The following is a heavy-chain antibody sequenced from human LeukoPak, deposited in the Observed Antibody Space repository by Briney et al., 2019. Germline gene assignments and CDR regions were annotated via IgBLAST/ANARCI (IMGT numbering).Heavy chain of an antibody. CDR2: IYTSGST. D-gene: IGHD3-9*01. V-gene: IGHV4-4*07. CDR1: GGSFNSYY. J-gene: IGHJ6*02. Sequence: SETLSLTCTVSGGSFNSYYWSWIRQPAGKGLEWIGRIYTSGSTNFNTSLKSRVTMSVDTSKKQFSLKLSSVTAADTAVYYCAGDFADILTGYYTFAMDAWGQGTTVTVSS. CDR3: AGDFADILTGYYTFAMDA.